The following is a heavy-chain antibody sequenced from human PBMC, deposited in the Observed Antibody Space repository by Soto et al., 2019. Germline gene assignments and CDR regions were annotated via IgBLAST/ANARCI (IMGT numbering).Heavy chain of an antibody. D-gene: IGHD2-15*01. J-gene: IGHJ4*02. CDR2: ISYDGSNK. CDR1: GFAFLSYA. CDR3: ARGRLPLYYFDY. Sequence: PWGSLRLSCTASGFAFLSYAMHFFRQAPGKGLEWVAVISYDGSNKYYADSVKGRFTISRDNSKNTLYLQMNSLRAEDTAVYYCARGRLPLYYFDYWGQGTLVTVSS. V-gene: IGHV3-30-3*01.